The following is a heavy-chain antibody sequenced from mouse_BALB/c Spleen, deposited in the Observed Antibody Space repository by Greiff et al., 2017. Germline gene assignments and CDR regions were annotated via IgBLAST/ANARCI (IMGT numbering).Heavy chain of an antibody. Sequence: EVQLQQSGPELVKPGASVKIPCKASGYTFTDYNMDWVKQSHGKSLEWIGDINPNNGGTIYNQKFKGKATLTVDKSSSAAYMERRSLTSEDTAVYYCARGGDGSSFWYFDVWGAGTTVTVSS. CDR1: GYTFTDYN. CDR3: ARGGDGSSFWYFDV. D-gene: IGHD1-1*01. V-gene: IGHV1-18*01. J-gene: IGHJ1*01. CDR2: INPNNGGT.